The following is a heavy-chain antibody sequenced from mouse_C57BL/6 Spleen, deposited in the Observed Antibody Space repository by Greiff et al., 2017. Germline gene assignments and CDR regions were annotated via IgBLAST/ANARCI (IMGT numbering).Heavy chain of an antibody. CDR2: IYPRDGST. D-gene: IGHD1-1*01. CDR3: ARRAGTTVVAPDWYFDV. Sequence: QVQLQQSGPELVKPGASVKLSCKASGYTFTSYDINWVKQRPGQGLEWIGWIYPRDGSTKYNEKFKGKATLTVDTSSSTAYMELHSLTSEDSAVYFWARRAGTTVVAPDWYFDVWGTGTTVTVSS. J-gene: IGHJ1*03. V-gene: IGHV1-85*01. CDR1: GYTFTSYD.